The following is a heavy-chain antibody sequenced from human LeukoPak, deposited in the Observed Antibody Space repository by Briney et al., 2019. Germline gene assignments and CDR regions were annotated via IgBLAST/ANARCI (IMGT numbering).Heavy chain of an antibody. J-gene: IGHJ6*03. Sequence: PGGSLRLSCAASGFTFSSYGMHWVRQAPGKGLEWVAVISYDGSNKYYADSVKGRFTISRDNSKNTLYLQMNSLRAEDTAVYYCANIAAAVDYYYYYMDVWGKGTTVTVSS. CDR3: ANIAAAVDYYYYYMDV. D-gene: IGHD6-13*01. CDR2: ISYDGSNK. V-gene: IGHV3-30*18. CDR1: GFTFSSYG.